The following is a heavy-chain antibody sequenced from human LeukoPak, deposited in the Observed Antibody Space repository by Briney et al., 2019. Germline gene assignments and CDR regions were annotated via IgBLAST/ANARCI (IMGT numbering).Heavy chain of an antibody. Sequence: SVKVSCKASGGTFSSYAISWVRQAPGQGLEWMGRIIPILGIASYAQKFQGRVTITADKSTSTAYMELSSLRSEDTAVYYCARDPGRFVVPAAGWGQGTLVTVSS. CDR2: IIPILGIA. CDR3: ARDPGRFVVPAAG. D-gene: IGHD2-2*01. V-gene: IGHV1-69*04. CDR1: GGTFSSYA. J-gene: IGHJ4*02.